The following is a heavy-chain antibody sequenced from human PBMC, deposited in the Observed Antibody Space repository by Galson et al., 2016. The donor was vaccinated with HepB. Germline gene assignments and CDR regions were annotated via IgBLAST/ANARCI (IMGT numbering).Heavy chain of an antibody. J-gene: IGHJ3*02. CDR2: ISNAASNK. CDR3: ANIHAGSFAFDI. D-gene: IGHD3-10*01. Sequence: SLRLSCAASGFTFSSYGMHWVRQAPGKGLEWVSLISNAASNKYYADSVKGRFTISRDNSKNTLYLQMNSLRTEDTAPYYCANIHAGSFAFDIWGQGTKVTVSS. CDR1: GFTFSSYG. V-gene: IGHV3-30*18.